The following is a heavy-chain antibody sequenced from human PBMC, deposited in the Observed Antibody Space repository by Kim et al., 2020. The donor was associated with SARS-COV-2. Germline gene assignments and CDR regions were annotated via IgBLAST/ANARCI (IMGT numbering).Heavy chain of an antibody. V-gene: IGHV4-59*13. D-gene: IGHD6-13*01. CDR1: GGSISTYY. CDR2: VYSSGST. J-gene: IGHJ4*02. Sequence: SETLSLTCTVSGGSISTYYWSWIRQPPGKGLEWIGYVYSSGSTNYNPSLQSRVTISLDASKNQLSLKLSSVTAADTAVYYCARGRMQQLGYSFDYWGQG. CDR3: ARGRMQQLGYSFDY.